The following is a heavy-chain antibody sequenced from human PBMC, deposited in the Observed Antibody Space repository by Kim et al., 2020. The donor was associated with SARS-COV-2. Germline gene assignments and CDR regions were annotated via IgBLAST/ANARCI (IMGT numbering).Heavy chain of an antibody. Sequence: GGSLRLSCGASGFSVSGSYMSWVRQAPGKGLEWGSIIYSGGTTNYADSVKGTFTISRDNSKNTLYLQMNSLRAEDTAVYYCARSGAYDSSGYYYYAMDVWGQGTTVTVSS. D-gene: IGHD3-22*01. CDR3: ARSGAYDSSGYYYYAMDV. CDR1: GFSVSGSY. CDR2: IYSGGTT. J-gene: IGHJ6*02. V-gene: IGHV3-66*01.